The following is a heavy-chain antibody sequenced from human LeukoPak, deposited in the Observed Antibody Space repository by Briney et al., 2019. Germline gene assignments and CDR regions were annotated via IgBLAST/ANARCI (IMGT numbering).Heavy chain of an antibody. CDR3: ARGVDYYENSGTIDY. J-gene: IGHJ4*02. V-gene: IGHV3-48*01. D-gene: IGHD3-22*01. Sequence: PGGSLRLSCAASGFTFSSYSMNWVRQAPGKGLEWGSYISGSSSTIYYADSVKGRFTISRDNSKNTLYLQMNSLRAEDTAVYYCARGVDYYENSGTIDYWGQGTLVTVSS. CDR1: GFTFSSYS. CDR2: ISGSSSTI.